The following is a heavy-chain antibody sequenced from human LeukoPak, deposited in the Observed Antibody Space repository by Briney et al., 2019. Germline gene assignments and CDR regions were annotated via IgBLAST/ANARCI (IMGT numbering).Heavy chain of an antibody. V-gene: IGHV2-5*02. CDR3: AHGRKEMAMHLSGAYYFDY. Sequence: SGPTLVKPTQTLTLTCTFSGFSVTTSGVAVGWIRQPPGKALEYLAIVYWDGDKRYSPSLRSRLSITMDASKSQVTLSMTNMDPVDAATYYCAHGRKEMAMHLSGAYYFDYWGQGTLVIVSS. D-gene: IGHD5-24*01. CDR2: VYWDGDK. CDR1: GFSVTTSGVA. J-gene: IGHJ4*02.